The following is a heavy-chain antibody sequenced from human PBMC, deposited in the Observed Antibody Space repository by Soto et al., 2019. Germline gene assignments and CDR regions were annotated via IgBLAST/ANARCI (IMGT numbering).Heavy chain of an antibody. CDR2: IYPGDSHT. J-gene: IGHJ4*02. Sequence: EVQLVQSGAEVKKPGESLKISCKVSGYTFPNYWIGWVRQMPGKGLEWMGIIYPGDSHTTYSPSFQGQVTISADKSISTAYLQWSSLKAADTAMYYCARHYNSGRYVGFDYWGQGTLVTVSS. CDR3: ARHYNSGRYVGFDY. CDR1: GYTFPNYW. D-gene: IGHD6-19*01. V-gene: IGHV5-51*01.